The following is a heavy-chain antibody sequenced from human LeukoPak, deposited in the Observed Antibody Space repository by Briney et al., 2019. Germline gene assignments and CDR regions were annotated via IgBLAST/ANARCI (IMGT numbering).Heavy chain of an antibody. CDR1: GGSISGYY. Sequence: SETLSLTCTVSGGSISGYYWSWIRQPPGKGLQWIGWIYSSGSTSCNSSLRSRVTISIDTSKNQFFLKLGSVTAADTGVYYCASASTYSSSWKGDFDYWGQGALVTVSS. CDR3: ASASTYSSSWKGDFDY. V-gene: IGHV4-59*01. CDR2: IYSSGST. D-gene: IGHD2-2*01. J-gene: IGHJ4*02.